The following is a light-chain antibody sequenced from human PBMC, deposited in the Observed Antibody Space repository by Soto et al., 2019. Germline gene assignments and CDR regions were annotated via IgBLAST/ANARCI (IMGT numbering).Light chain of an antibody. CDR3: QQYGSSRFT. V-gene: IGKV3-20*01. CDR2: GAS. J-gene: IGKJ3*01. CDR1: QSISSSY. Sequence: EIVLTQSPGTPSLSPGERATLSCRASQSISSSYLAWYQQKPGQAPRLLVYGASGRATGIPDRCSGSGSGTDFTLTISRLEPEDFAVYYCQQYGSSRFTFGPGTKVDIK.